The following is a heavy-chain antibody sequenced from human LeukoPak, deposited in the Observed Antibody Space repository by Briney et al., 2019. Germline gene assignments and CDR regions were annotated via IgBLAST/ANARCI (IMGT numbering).Heavy chain of an antibody. CDR1: GYSINSGHY. CDR3: ARAAAADPKNWFDP. J-gene: IGHJ5*02. Sequence: SETLSLTCAVSGYSINSGHYWGWIRQPPGKGLEWIGSIHHSGTTYYNPSLKSRVTISGDTSKNQFSLKLTSVTATDTAVYYCARAAAADPKNWFDPWGQGTLSPSPQ. CDR2: IHHSGTT. V-gene: IGHV4-38-2*01. D-gene: IGHD6-13*01.